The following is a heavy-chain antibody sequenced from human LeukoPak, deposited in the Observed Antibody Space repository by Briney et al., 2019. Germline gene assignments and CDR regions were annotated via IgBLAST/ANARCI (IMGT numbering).Heavy chain of an antibody. J-gene: IGHJ4*02. D-gene: IGHD3-10*01. CDR1: GYIFTNYG. Sequence: ASVKVSCKASGYIFTNYGMNWVRQAPGQGLEWVGWINTNSGDPMYAQGFTGRFVFSMDTSVSTAYLQISSLKAEDSAVYYCAVRASGGSYLRVDYWGQGTLVSVSS. CDR3: AVRASGGSYLRVDY. V-gene: IGHV7-4-1*02. CDR2: INTNSGDP.